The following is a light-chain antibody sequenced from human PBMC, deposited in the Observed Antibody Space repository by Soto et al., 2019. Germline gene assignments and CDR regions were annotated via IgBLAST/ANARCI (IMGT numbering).Light chain of an antibody. CDR3: QQYGSSGT. CDR1: QSVTSN. Sequence: EIVLPQSPDTLAVSPGEVATLSCWASQSVTSNLAWYQQKRGQAPRLLIYAASTRATGVPARFSGSGSGTDFTLTISRLEPEDFAVYYCQQYGSSGTFGQGTKVDIK. V-gene: IGKV3-20*01. CDR2: AAS. J-gene: IGKJ1*01.